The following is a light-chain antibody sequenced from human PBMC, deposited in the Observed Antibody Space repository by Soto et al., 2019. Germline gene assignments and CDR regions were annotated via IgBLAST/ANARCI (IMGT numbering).Light chain of an antibody. J-gene: IGKJ5*01. Sequence: DIQMTQSPSTLSASVGERVTITCRASQSISAWLAWYQQKPGKAPKLLIYKASNVKSGVPSRFSGSGSGTEFTLTISSLQPDDFATHYCQQYHSYPLTFCQGTRLEIK. CDR2: KAS. CDR3: QQYHSYPLT. CDR1: QSISAW. V-gene: IGKV1-5*03.